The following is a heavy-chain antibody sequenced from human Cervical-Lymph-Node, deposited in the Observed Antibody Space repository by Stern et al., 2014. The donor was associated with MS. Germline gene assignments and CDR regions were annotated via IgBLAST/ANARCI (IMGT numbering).Heavy chain of an antibody. V-gene: IGHV4-59*13. J-gene: IGHJ6*02. Sequence: VQLVESGPGLVKPSETLSLTCTVSGGSISSYSWSWIRQPPGKGLEWIGYIYYSGSTNYNASLKSRVPISVDTSKNQFSLKLSSVPAADTAVYYCAAGDGYNPYYYGMDVWGQGTTVTVSS. CDR1: GGSISSYS. CDR2: IYYSGST. D-gene: IGHD5-24*01. CDR3: AAGDGYNPYYYGMDV.